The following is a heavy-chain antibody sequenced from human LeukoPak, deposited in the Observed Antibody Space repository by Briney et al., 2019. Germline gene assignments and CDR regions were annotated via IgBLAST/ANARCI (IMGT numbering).Heavy chain of an antibody. CDR1: GFSRIPGTVG. J-gene: IGHJ5*02. D-gene: IGHD4-17*01. CDR2: IYGDDAK. CDR3: AHCVTSMTTRDFFDA. V-gene: IGHV2-5*02. Sequence: SGPTLVNPTQTLTLTCSFSGFSRIPGTVGMAWIRQPPGKALEWLAVIYGDDAKGYTPSLKSRVTITKDTSKNQVALTMANMDPVDTGTYYCAHCVTSMTTRDFFDAWGQGTLVTVSS.